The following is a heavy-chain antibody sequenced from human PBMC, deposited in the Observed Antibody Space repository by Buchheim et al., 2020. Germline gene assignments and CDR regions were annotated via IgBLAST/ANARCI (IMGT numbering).Heavy chain of an antibody. CDR2: INPSGGTT. J-gene: IGHJ4*02. Sequence: QVQLVQTGTEVKTPGASVKVSCKASGYTFTSKYFHWVRQAPGQGLEWMGMINPSGGTTSYAQKFQGRVTMNRDTSTRTVYMELSSLRSEDTAVYYCARGGYSYISFLDYWGQGTL. CDR1: GYTFTSKY. D-gene: IGHD5-18*01. CDR3: ARGGYSYISFLDY. V-gene: IGHV1-46*01.